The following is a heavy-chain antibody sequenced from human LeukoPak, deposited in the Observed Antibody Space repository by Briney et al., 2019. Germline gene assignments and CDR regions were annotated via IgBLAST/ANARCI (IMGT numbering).Heavy chain of an antibody. CDR2: IYYSGST. CDR1: GGSISSSSYY. D-gene: IGHD4-17*01. Sequence: PETLSLTCTVSGGSISSSSYYWGWIRQPPGKGLEWIGSIYYSGSTYYNPSPKSRVTISVDTSKNQFSLKLSSVTAADTAVYYCARRPVTTKGTNWFDPWGQGTLVTVSS. CDR3: ARRPVTTKGTNWFDP. J-gene: IGHJ5*02. V-gene: IGHV4-39*01.